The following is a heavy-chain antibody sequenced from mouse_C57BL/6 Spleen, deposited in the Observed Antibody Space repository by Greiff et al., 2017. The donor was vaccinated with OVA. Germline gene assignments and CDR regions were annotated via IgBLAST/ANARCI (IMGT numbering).Heavy chain of an antibody. CDR3: ALSYDYDGVFDY. J-gene: IGHJ2*01. V-gene: IGHV14-2*01. D-gene: IGHD2-4*01. Sequence: EVKLQESGAELVKPGASVKLSCTASGFNIKDYYMHWVKQRTEQGLEWIGRIDPEDGETKYAPKFQGKATITADTSSNTAYLQLSSLTSEDTAVYYCALSYDYDGVFDYWGQGTTLTVSS. CDR2: IDPEDGET. CDR1: GFNIKDYY.